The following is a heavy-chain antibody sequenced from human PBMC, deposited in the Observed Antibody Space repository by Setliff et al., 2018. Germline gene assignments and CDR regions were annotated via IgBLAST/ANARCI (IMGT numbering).Heavy chain of an antibody. V-gene: IGHV3-23*01. CDR1: GFTLSSYA. CDR3: AKDTTGRDAFDI. J-gene: IGHJ3*02. CDR2: ISGGATRT. Sequence: PGGSLRLSCAASGFTLSSYAMNWVRQAPGKGLEWVSGISGGATRTYYVDSVKGRFTISRDNSKNTLYLQMNSLRADDTAVYYCAKDTTGRDAFDIWGQGTMVTVSS. D-gene: IGHD1-1*01.